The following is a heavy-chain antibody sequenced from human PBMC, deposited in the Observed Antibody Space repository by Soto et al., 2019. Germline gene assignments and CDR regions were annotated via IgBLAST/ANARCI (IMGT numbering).Heavy chain of an antibody. D-gene: IGHD3-9*01. V-gene: IGHV4-61*03. CDR1: GGSVSSGSYY. Sequence: SETLSLTCTVSGGSVSSGSYYWSWIRQPPGKGLEWIGNIHYSGSTNYNPSLKGRFTISRDDAKNSLYLQMNSLRTEDTALYYCAKGDFDILTGLDYWGRGTLVTVSS. CDR2: IHYSGST. CDR3: AKGDFDILTGLDY. J-gene: IGHJ4*02.